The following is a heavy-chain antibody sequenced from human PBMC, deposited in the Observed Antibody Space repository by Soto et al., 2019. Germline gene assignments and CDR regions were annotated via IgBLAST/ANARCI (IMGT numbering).Heavy chain of an antibody. V-gene: IGHV3-7*01. D-gene: IGHD6-13*01. CDR2: IKQDGSEK. CDR1: GFTFSSYW. Sequence: GGSLRLSCAASGFTFSSYWMTWVRQAPGKGLEWVANIKQDGSEKYYVGSVEGRFTISRDNAENSLYLQMDSLGVEDTAVYYCARTGAAAGREYFQHWGQGTLVTVSS. CDR3: ARTGAAAGREYFQH. J-gene: IGHJ1*01.